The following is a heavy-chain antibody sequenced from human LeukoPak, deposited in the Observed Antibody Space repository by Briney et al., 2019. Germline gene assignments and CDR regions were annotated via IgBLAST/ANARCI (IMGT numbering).Heavy chain of an antibody. CDR1: GGSVTSTNW. CDR2: VHLDGRT. J-gene: IGHJ4*02. D-gene: IGHD3-3*01. V-gene: IGHV4-4*02. CDR3: AREGGFYRPLDY. Sequence: PSGTLSLTCAVSGGSVTSTNWWTWVRQPPGKGLERIGEVHLDGRTNYNPSLTGRLTMSVDLYENHISLKMTSVTAADTAVYYCAREGGFYRPLDYSGQGMLVTVSS.